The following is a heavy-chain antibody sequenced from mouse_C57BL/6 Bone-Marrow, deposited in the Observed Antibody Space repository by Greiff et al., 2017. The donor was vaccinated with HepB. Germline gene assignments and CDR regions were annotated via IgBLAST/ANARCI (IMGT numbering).Heavy chain of an antibody. CDR1: GYTFTDYY. V-gene: IGHV1-26*01. J-gene: IGHJ2*01. CDR3: ARWGY. Sequence: EVQLQQSGPELVKPGASVKISCKASGYTFTDYYMNWVKQSHGKSLEWIGDINPNNGGTSYNQKFKGKATLTVDKSSSTSYMELRSLTSEDSAVYYCARWGYWGQGTTLTVSS. CDR2: INPNNGGT.